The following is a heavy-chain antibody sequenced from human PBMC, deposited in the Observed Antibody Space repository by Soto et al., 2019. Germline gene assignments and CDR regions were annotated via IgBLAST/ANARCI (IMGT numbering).Heavy chain of an antibody. CDR1: GLTFASRA. CDR3: ARGSTDSYPGSRIFDF. Sequence: GGSLRLSCVASGLTFASRAMSWVRQAPGEGLQWVSTITDTGGDAKYADSVRGRFVISRDNPKKTLYLQMTSLTAEDSAMYFCARGSTDSYPGSRIFDFWGRGTLVTVSS. V-gene: IGHV3-23*01. D-gene: IGHD3-10*01. CDR2: ITDTGGDA. J-gene: IGHJ4*02.